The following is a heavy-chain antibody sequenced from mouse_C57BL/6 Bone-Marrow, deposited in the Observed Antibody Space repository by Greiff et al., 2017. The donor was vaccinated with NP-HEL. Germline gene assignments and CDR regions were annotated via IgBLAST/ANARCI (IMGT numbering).Heavy chain of an antibody. CDR2: IDPANGNT. CDR1: GFNITNTC. D-gene: IGHD1-1*02. V-gene: IGHV14-3*01. CDR3: LWQGGFAY. Sequence: VQLQQSVAELVRPGASVKLSCTASGFNITNTCMPWVKQRPEQGLEWIGRIDPANGNTNYAPKFQGKATITSDTSSNTAYLQLSSLTSEDTASYYWLWQGGFAYGGQGTLVTVSA. J-gene: IGHJ3*01.